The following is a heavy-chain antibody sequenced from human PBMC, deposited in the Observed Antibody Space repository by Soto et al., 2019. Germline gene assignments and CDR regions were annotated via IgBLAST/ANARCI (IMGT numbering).Heavy chain of an antibody. CDR2: ISYSGST. CDR1: GDFSSTGGYY. D-gene: IGHD3-22*01. Sequence: PSETQSVTCTVSGDFSSTGGYYWSLIRQNPGKSLEKIGSISYSGSTHYNQSLKSRVTISVDTSRNQFSLKLSSLTAADTAVYYCPRGRYYYDSSGYYYAHFDYWGKGTLVTVYS. V-gene: IGHV4-31*03. CDR3: PRGRYYYDSSGYYYAHFDY. J-gene: IGHJ4*02.